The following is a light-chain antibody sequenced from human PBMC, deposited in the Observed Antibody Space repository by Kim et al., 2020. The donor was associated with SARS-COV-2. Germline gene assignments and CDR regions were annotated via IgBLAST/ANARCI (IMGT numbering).Light chain of an antibody. CDR1: RGDVGSYNL. CDR3: CSYAGSSTYV. Sequence: GQSITISCPETRGDVGSYNLVSWYQQHPGKAPKLMIYEVSKRPSGVSNRFSGSKSGNTASLTISGLQAEDEADYYCCSYAGSSTYVFGTGTQLTVL. J-gene: IGLJ1*01. CDR2: EVS. V-gene: IGLV2-23*02.